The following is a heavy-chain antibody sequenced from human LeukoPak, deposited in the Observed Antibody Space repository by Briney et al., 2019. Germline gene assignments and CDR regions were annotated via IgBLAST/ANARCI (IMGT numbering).Heavy chain of an antibody. J-gene: IGHJ4*02. CDR1: GFTFGSFW. Sequence: PGGSLRLSCAASGFTFGSFWMSWVRQAPGRGLQWVASMQGDGSLIYHLDSVKGRFTISRDNARNSLYLQMNSLRAEDTAVYYCARLFGGVTTFDFWGQGALVTVSS. CDR3: ARLFGGVTTFDF. CDR2: MQGDGSLI. V-gene: IGHV3-7*01. D-gene: IGHD2-8*02.